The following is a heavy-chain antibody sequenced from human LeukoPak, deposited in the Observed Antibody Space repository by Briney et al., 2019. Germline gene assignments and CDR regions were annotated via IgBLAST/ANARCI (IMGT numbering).Heavy chain of an antibody. V-gene: IGHV3-11*01. CDR2: MASSGRTI. Sequence: GGSLRLSCAASGLTFSDAWMSWVRQAPGKGLECVSYMASSGRTIYSADSVMGRFTVSRDNTKNSLCLQMTSLSAEDTAVYYCARSGYGEYDFWGQGTLVTVSS. D-gene: IGHD5-12*01. J-gene: IGHJ4*02. CDR1: GLTFSDAW. CDR3: ARSGYGEYDF.